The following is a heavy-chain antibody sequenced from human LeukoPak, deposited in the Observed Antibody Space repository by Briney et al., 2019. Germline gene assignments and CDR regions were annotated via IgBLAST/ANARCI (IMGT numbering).Heavy chain of an antibody. V-gene: IGHV3-21*01. Sequence: SGGSLRLSCAASGFTFSSYGMHWVRQAPGKGLEWVSSISSSSSYIYYADSVKGRFTISRDNAKNSLYLQMNSLRAEDTAVYYCARESYYYDSSGYYYSFDYWGQGTLVTVSS. CDR1: GFTFSSYG. D-gene: IGHD3-22*01. CDR2: ISSSSSYI. J-gene: IGHJ4*02. CDR3: ARESYYYDSSGYYYSFDY.